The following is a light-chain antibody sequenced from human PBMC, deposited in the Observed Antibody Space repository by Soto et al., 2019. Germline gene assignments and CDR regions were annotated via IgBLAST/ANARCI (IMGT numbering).Light chain of an antibody. Sequence: EIVLTQSPGTLSLSPGDRATLSCRASQIVSSSYLAWYQQKPGQAPRLLIYGASSRATGIPDRFSGSGSGTDFTLTISRLEPEDFAVYYCQQYSSSPRTFGQGTKVEIK. CDR2: GAS. CDR3: QQYSSSPRT. V-gene: IGKV3-20*01. CDR1: QIVSSSY. J-gene: IGKJ1*01.